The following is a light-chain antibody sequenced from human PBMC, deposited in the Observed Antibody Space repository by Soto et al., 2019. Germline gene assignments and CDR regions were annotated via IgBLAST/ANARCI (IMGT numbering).Light chain of an antibody. Sequence: EIVLTQSPGTLSLSPGERATLSCRASQSVTSNYLAWYQQKPGQAPRPLVYGASSRATGIPDRFSGTGSGTDFTLTISRLEPEDFAVYYCQQYADSPRTFGRGTTVEVK. CDR2: GAS. CDR3: QQYADSPRT. V-gene: IGKV3-20*01. CDR1: QSVTSNY. J-gene: IGKJ1*01.